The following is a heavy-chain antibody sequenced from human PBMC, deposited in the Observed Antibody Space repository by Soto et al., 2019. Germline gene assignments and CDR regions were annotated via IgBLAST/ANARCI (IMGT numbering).Heavy chain of an antibody. J-gene: IGHJ4*02. V-gene: IGHV3-74*01. CDR3: VRGDSGSQYGKWS. CDR1: GFTFSSYW. D-gene: IGHD1-26*01. CDR2: INTGGSTT. Sequence: EVQLVESGGGLVQSGGSLRLSCAASGFTFSSYWMHWVRQAPGKGLVWLSRINTGGSTTAYADFVKGRFTISRDNAKNTLFLQMHSLGSEDTAVYYCVRGDSGSQYGKWSWGQGTLVTVSS.